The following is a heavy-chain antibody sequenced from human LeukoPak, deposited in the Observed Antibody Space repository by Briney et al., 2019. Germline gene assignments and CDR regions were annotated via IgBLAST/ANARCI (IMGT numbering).Heavy chain of an antibody. CDR2: INWNGGST. Sequence: PGSFLRLSCAASGFTFDDYGMSWVRQAPEKGLEWVSGINWNGGSTGYADSVKGRFTISRDNAKNSLYLQMNSLRAEDTALYYCARAHPHYYDSSGYYFGAFDIWGQGTMVTVSS. CDR1: GFTFDDYG. J-gene: IGHJ3*02. V-gene: IGHV3-20*04. D-gene: IGHD3-22*01. CDR3: ARAHPHYYDSSGYYFGAFDI.